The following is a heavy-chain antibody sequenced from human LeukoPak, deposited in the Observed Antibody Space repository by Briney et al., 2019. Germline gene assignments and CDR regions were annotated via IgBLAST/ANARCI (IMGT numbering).Heavy chain of an antibody. CDR2: IYYSGST. CDR3: ARHEAQWNAFDI. V-gene: IGHV4-59*08. D-gene: IGHD6-19*01. CDR1: GGSISSYY. J-gene: IGHJ3*02. Sequence: SETLSLTCTVSGGSISSYYWSWIRQPPGKGLEWIGYIYYSGSTNYDPSLKSRVTISVDTSKNQFSLKLSSVTAADTAVYYCARHEAQWNAFDIWGQGTMVTVSS.